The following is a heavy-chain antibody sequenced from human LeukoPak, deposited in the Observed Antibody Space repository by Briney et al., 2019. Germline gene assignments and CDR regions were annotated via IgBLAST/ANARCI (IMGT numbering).Heavy chain of an antibody. V-gene: IGHV3-21*04. CDR2: ISSSSYI. D-gene: IGHD1-26*01. CDR3: AKGSGSYLSPLYYFDY. Sequence: GGSLRLSCAASGFAFSSYSMNWVRQAPGKGLEWVSSISSSSYIYYADSVKGRFTISRDNSKNTLYLQMNSLRAEDTAVYYCAKGSGSYLSPLYYFDYWGQGTLVTVSS. J-gene: IGHJ4*02. CDR1: GFAFSSYS.